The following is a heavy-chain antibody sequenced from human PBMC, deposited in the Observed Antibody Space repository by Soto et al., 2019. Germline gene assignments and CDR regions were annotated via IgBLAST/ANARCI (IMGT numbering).Heavy chain of an antibody. Sequence: QLQLQESGPGLVKPSETLSLTCTVSGGSISSSSYYWGWIRQPPGKGLEWIGSIYYSGSTYYNPSLKSRVSISVDTSKNQFSLKLSSVTAADTAVYYCARHEGGELYSNYWGQGTLVTVSS. CDR2: IYYSGST. CDR1: GGSISSSSYY. V-gene: IGHV4-39*01. D-gene: IGHD3-16*01. CDR3: ARHEGGELYSNY. J-gene: IGHJ4*02.